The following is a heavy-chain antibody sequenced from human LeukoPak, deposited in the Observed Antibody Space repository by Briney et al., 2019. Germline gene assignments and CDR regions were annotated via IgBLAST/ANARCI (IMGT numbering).Heavy chain of an antibody. V-gene: IGHV1-69*13. D-gene: IGHD3-10*01. CDR2: IIPIFGTA. Sequence: GASVKVSCKASGGTFSSYAISWVRQAPGQGLEWMGGIIPIFGTANYAQKFQGRVTITADESTTTAYMELSSLRSEDTAVYYCARDREGYYGSGSFNCFDPWGQGTLVTVSS. J-gene: IGHJ5*02. CDR1: GGTFSSYA. CDR3: ARDREGYYGSGSFNCFDP.